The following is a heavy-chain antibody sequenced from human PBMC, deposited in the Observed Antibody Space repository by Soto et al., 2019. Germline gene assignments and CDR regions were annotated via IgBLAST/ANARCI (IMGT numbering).Heavy chain of an antibody. D-gene: IGHD6-19*01. CDR1: GYTFTGYY. CDR2: INAGNGNT. V-gene: IGHV1-3*01. CDR3: ARAVAVAADFDY. J-gene: IGHJ4*02. Sequence: GSVKVSCKASGYTFTGYYIHWVRQAPGQGLEWMGWINAGNGNTKYSQKFQGRVTITRDTSASTAYMELSSLRSEDTAVYYCARAVAVAADFDYWGQGTLVTVSS.